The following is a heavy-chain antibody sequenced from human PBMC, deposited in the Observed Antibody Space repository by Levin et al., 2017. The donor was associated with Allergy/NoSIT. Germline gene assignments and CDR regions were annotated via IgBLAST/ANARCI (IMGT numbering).Heavy chain of an antibody. CDR3: ANTQGTSQGGGRDYYFDY. Sequence: GESLKISCTSSGFIFSSYGMHWVRQAPGKGLEWVAVISYDGSDKYYADSVKGRFTISRDNSKDTLYLQMNSLRPEDTAVYYCANTQGTSQGGGRDYYFDYWGQGALVIVSS. D-gene: IGHD2-21*02. V-gene: IGHV3-30*18. CDR2: ISYDGSDK. J-gene: IGHJ4*02. CDR1: GFIFSSYG.